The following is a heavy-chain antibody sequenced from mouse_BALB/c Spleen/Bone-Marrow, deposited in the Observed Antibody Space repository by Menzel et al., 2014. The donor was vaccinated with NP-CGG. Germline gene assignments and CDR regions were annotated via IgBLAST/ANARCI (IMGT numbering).Heavy chain of an antibody. CDR1: GYTFTDYA. CDR2: ISTYYGDA. J-gene: IGHJ4*01. V-gene: IGHV1S137*01. CDR3: ASGNYYYAMDY. Sequence: VKLMESGAELVRPGVSVKISCKGSGYTFTDYAMHWVKRSHAKSLEWIGVISTYYGDASYNQKFKGKATMTVDKSSSTAYMELARLTSEDSAIYYCASGNYYYAMDYWGQGTSVTVSS. D-gene: IGHD2-1*01.